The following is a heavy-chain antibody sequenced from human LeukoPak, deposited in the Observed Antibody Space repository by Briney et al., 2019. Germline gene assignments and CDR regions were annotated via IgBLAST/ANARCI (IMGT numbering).Heavy chain of an antibody. J-gene: IGHJ4*02. V-gene: IGHV4-59*01. CDR1: GGSISPYY. D-gene: IGHD6-25*01. CDR2: IFYSGIT. Sequence: SETLSPTCSVSGGSISPYYWSWIRQPPGKGLEWIGYIFYSGITTYNPSLKSRVSISLDSSKNQFFLRLTSVTAADTAIYYCARAETLAAIYFDFWGQGRLVTVSS. CDR3: ARAETLAAIYFDF.